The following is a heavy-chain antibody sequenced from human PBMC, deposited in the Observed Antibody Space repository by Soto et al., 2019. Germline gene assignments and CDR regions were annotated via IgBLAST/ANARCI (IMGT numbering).Heavy chain of an antibody. V-gene: IGHV3-23*01. Sequence: EVQLLESGGGLVQPGGSLRLSCAASGFTFSSYGMTWVRQAPGTGLEWVSFSSATGAGTYYADSVKGRFTISRYISKNTLYMQMTSLRADYTAVYYCAKDRRAGGNYGFYSDFWGQVALVIVSS. J-gene: IGHJ4*02. CDR2: SSATGAGT. CDR1: GFTFSSYG. D-gene: IGHD1-7*01. CDR3: AKDRRAGGNYGFYSDF.